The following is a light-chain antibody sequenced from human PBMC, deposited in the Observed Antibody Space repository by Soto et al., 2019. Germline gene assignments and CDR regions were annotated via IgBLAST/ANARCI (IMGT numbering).Light chain of an antibody. CDR2: GAS. CDR3: QQSYGTPWT. J-gene: IGKJ1*01. CDR1: QSVSSN. Sequence: EIVMTQSPATLSVSPGERATLSCRASQSVSSNLAWYQQNPGQAPRLLIYGASTRATGIPARFSGSGSGTEFTLTISSLQSEDFAIYYCQQSYGTPWTFGQGTKVEIK. V-gene: IGKV3-15*01.